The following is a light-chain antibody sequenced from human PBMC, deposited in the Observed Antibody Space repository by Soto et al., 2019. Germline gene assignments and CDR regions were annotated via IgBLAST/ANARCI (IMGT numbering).Light chain of an antibody. CDR3: QQYDSSTWYT. CDR2: GAS. CDR1: ENVRTF. V-gene: IGKV3-20*01. J-gene: IGKJ2*01. Sequence: EVVLTQSPATLSLSPGERATLSCRASENVRTFVDWYQQKPGQAPRLLIYGASNRATGIPARFSGSGSGTDFTLTISRLEPEDFAVYYCQQYDSSTWYTFGQGTKLEIK.